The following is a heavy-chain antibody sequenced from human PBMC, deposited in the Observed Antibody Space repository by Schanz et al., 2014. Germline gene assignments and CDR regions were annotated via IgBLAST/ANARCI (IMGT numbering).Heavy chain of an antibody. CDR2: ISAYTNNT. D-gene: IGHD5-12*01. Sequence: QVQLVQSGAEVKKPGASVKVSCKASGYTFTSYGLNWVRQAPGQGLEWMGWISAYTNNTNYAQKVQGRVTMTTDTSTGTVYMELSSLRSEDTAVYYCARGGGPEDVFDIWGQGTILTVSS. V-gene: IGHV1-18*01. J-gene: IGHJ3*02. CDR1: GYTFTSYG. CDR3: ARGGGPEDVFDI.